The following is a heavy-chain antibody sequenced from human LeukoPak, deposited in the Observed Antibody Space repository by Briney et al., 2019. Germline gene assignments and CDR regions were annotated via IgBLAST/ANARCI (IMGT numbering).Heavy chain of an antibody. D-gene: IGHD4-11*01. J-gene: IGHJ4*02. CDR3: AMIGIYLDYREIDH. CDR1: AVSISSGNFY. Sequence: SETLSLTCTVSAVSISSGNFYWSCIRQSAGKGLEWIGHVYSTGNTKYNPSLKSRVTISADTSKNQFSLKLSSVTAADTAAYYCAMIGIYLDYREIDHWGQGTLVTVSS. V-gene: IGHV4-61*09. CDR2: VYSTGNT.